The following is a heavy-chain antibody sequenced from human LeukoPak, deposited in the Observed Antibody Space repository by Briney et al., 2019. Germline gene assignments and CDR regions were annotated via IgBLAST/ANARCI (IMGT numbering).Heavy chain of an antibody. Sequence: GGSLRLSCAASGFTFSTYAMNWVRQAPGKGLEWVSAIGGGGDKVFYADSVKGRFTISRDNSKQTLYLLMNSLGAADTAVYYCAKVSSGEHTFWSDFSQDKWFDPWGLGTLVTVAS. CDR1: GFTFSTYA. CDR3: AKVSSGEHTFWSDFSQDKWFDP. V-gene: IGHV3-23*01. J-gene: IGHJ5*02. CDR2: IGGGGDKV. D-gene: IGHD3-3*01.